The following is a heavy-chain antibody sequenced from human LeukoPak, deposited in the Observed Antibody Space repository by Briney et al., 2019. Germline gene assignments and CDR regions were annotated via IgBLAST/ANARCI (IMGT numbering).Heavy chain of an antibody. J-gene: IGHJ4*02. Sequence: TGGSLRLSCAASGFSFSNYSFHWVRQAPGEGVDWVSAISYDGKNIHYADSVKGRFTISRDNSRNTVYLQMNSLRVEDTALYYCAKTYSRESGYDFFFHYWGQGTRVTVSS. CDR3: AKTYSRESGYDFFFHY. CDR2: ISYDGKNI. CDR1: GFSFSNYS. V-gene: IGHV3-33*06. D-gene: IGHD5-12*01.